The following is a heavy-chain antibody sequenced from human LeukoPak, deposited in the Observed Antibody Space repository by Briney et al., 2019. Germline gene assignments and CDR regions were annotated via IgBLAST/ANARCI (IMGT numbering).Heavy chain of an antibody. CDR1: GFTSSSYG. Sequence: GGSLRLSCAASGFTSSSYGMHWVRQAPGKGLEWVAVISYDGSNKYYADSVKGRFTISRDNSKNTLYLQMNSLRAEDTAVYYCARDLAAAGGDFDYWGQGTLVTVSS. CDR2: ISYDGSNK. J-gene: IGHJ4*02. V-gene: IGHV3-30*19. CDR3: ARDLAAAGGDFDY. D-gene: IGHD6-13*01.